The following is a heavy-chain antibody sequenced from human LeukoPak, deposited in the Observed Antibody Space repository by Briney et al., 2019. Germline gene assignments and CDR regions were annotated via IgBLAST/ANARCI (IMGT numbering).Heavy chain of an antibody. CDR1: GFTFGDYG. Sequence: GRSLRLSCAASGFTFGDYGMHWVRQAPGKGLEWVSGITWKRETIGYADSVRGRFTISRDNAKNSLYLQMNSLRPEDTALYYCAKAFPGSIGWQYYFDYWGQGTLVTVSS. V-gene: IGHV3-9*01. CDR2: ITWKRETI. D-gene: IGHD1-26*01. CDR3: AKAFPGSIGWQYYFDY. J-gene: IGHJ4*02.